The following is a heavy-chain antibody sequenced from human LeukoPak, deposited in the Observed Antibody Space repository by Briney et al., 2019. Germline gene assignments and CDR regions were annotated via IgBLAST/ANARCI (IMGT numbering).Heavy chain of an antibody. J-gene: IGHJ5*02. CDR2: TYYRSTWYN. V-gene: IGHV6-1*01. CDR3: ARRLTQYDCFDP. D-gene: IGHD2-2*01. CDR1: GDSVSSNSVT. Sequence: SQTLSLTCAISGDSVSSNSVTWNWIRQSPSRGLEWLGRTYYRSTWYNDYAVSVRGRITVNPDTSKNQFSLHLNSVTPEDTAVYYCARRLTQYDCFDPWGQGILVTISS.